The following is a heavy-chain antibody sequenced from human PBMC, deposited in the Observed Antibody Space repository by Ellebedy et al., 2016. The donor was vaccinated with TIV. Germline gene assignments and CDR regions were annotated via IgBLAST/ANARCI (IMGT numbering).Heavy chain of an antibody. D-gene: IGHD1-20*01. CDR2: ISSNSRTT. CDR1: GFTFSSYS. V-gene: IGHV3-48*02. CDR3: ARDRDGNWNDLPDY. J-gene: IGHJ4*02. Sequence: GESLKISCAASGFTFSSYSMNWVRQAPGKGLEWVSYISSNSRTTYYADSVKGRFTISRDNAKNSLYLQMSSLRDEDTAVYYCARDRDGNWNDLPDYWGQGTLVTVSS.